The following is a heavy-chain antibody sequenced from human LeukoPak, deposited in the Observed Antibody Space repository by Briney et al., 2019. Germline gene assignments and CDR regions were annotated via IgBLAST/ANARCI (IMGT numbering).Heavy chain of an antibody. CDR3: ARDRATVTNDYWFDP. CDR2: INHSVGT. D-gene: IGHD4-11*01. V-gene: IGHV4-34*01. J-gene: IGHJ5*02. CDR1: SGSFSGYY. Sequence: SETLSLTCSVYSGSFSGYYWSCIRQPPGKGLEWIGEINHSVGTNYNPSLKSRVTISLDTSRKQFSLNLNSLTAADTAVYYCARDRATVTNDYWFDPWGQGTLVTVPS.